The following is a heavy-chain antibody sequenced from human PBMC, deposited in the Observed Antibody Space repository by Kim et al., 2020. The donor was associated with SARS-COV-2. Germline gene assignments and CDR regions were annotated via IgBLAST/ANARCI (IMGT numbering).Heavy chain of an antibody. V-gene: IGHV3-23*01. CDR3: AKTRGGGDWTHFDY. Sequence: YAASVKSRFTSSRDNSKNTLDLQMNSLRAEDTAVFYCAKTRGGGDWTHFDYWGQGTLVTVSS. J-gene: IGHJ4*02. D-gene: IGHD2-21*02.